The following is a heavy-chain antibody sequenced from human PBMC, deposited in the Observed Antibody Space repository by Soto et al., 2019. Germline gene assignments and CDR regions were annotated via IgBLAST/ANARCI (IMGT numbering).Heavy chain of an antibody. CDR1: GGSISSGGYY. J-gene: IGHJ2*01. D-gene: IGHD6-6*01. V-gene: IGHV4-31*03. CDR3: ARDRGIAALLHYWDFDL. Sequence: QVQLQESGPGLVKPSQTLSLTCTVSGGSISSGGYYWSWIRQHPGKGLEWIGYIYYSGSTYYNPSLNSGVTISGDTSKNQCSLELSSVTAADTAVYYCARDRGIAALLHYWDFDLWGRGTLVTVSS. CDR2: IYYSGST.